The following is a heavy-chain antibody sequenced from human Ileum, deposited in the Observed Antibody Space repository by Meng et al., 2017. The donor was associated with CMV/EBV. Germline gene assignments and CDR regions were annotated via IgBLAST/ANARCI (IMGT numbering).Heavy chain of an antibody. V-gene: IGHV1-2*02. CDR2: INPNSGRI. CDR1: GFTFTGHY. Sequence: QVRQWHSWAVVKKPGAPGKVACKASGFTFTGHYMHWVRQAPGQGREWMGNINPNSGRIAYAKNFQGRATLTRDTSFSPAYMALRRLGSDDSAWYFWTRGRRVGGSGWHFDYWGQGTLVTVSS. J-gene: IGHJ4*02. D-gene: IGHD1-26*01. CDR3: TRGRRVGGSGWHFDY.